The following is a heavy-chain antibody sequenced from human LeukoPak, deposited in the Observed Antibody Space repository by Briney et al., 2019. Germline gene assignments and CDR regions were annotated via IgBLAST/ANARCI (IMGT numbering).Heavy chain of an antibody. CDR2: FPYSGTT. J-gene: IGHJ4*02. CDR3: ATLVYSGSRYHFDT. D-gene: IGHD1-26*01. CDR1: NGAVKNYY. Sequence: SETLSLTCSVSNGAVKNYYWTWIRQPPGQGLEWIGNFPYSGTTTYRASLDSRLIISVDNSKNTVSLRLFSVTAADTAVYYCATLVYSGSRYHFDTWGQGTLVTVSS. V-gene: IGHV4-59*02.